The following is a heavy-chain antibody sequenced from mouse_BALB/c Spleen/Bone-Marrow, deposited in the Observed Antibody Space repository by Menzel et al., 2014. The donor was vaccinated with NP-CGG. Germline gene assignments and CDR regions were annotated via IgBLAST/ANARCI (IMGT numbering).Heavy chain of an antibody. Sequence: VQLQQSGAELVKPGASVKLSCTASGFNIKDTYMHWVKQRPEQGLEWIGRIDPANGNTKYDPKFQGKATITADTSSNTAYLQLSSLTSEDTAVYYCAPYYYGSSLFAYWSQGTLVTVSA. CDR1: GFNIKDTY. V-gene: IGHV14-3*02. J-gene: IGHJ3*01. D-gene: IGHD1-1*01. CDR3: APYYYGSSLFAY. CDR2: IDPANGNT.